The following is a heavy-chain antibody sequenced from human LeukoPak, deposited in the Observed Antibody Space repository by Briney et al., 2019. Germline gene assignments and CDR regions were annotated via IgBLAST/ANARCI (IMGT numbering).Heavy chain of an antibody. D-gene: IGHD5-18*01. CDR1: GFTFNNYA. CDR3: AKDQGIQLWLKYFQH. CDR2: ISGSGGTT. J-gene: IGHJ1*01. V-gene: IGHV3-23*01. Sequence: GGSPRLSCAASGFTFNNYAMTWVRQAPGKGLEWVSAISGSGGTTLYADSVKGRFTISRDNSKSNLYLQMNSLRAEDTAVYYCAKDQGIQLWLKYFQHWGQGTLVTVSS.